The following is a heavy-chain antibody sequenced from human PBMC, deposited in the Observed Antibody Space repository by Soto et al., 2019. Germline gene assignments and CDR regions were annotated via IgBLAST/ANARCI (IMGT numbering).Heavy chain of an antibody. CDR2: ISYDGSNK. V-gene: IGHV3-30*18. CDR1: GFTFSSYG. D-gene: IGHD2-2*01. J-gene: IGHJ6*02. Sequence: GGSLRLSCAASGFTFSSYGMHWVRQAPGKGLEWVAVISYDGSNKYYADSVKGRFTISRDNSKNTLYLQMNSLRAEDTAVYYCAKDWFGYCSSTSCYVYYGMDVWGQGTTVTVSS. CDR3: AKDWFGYCSSTSCYVYYGMDV.